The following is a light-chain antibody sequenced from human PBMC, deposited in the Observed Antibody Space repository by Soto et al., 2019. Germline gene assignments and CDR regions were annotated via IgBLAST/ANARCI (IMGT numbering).Light chain of an antibody. CDR3: SSNKIGSTYV. Sequence: QSVLAQPASVSGSPGQSITISCTGTSSDIGYYNYVSWFQQHPGKAPKLIISQVTNRPSGISTRFSGSKSGNTASLTISGLQAEDEALYHCSSNKIGSTYVFGTGTKVTVL. CDR1: SSDIGYYNY. CDR2: QVT. J-gene: IGLJ1*01. V-gene: IGLV2-14*01.